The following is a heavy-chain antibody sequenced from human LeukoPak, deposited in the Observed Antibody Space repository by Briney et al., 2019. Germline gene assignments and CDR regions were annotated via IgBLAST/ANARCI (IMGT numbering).Heavy chain of an antibody. Sequence: SETLSLTCAVYGGSFSGHYWSWIRQPPGKGLEWIGEMNDSGSTNYNPSLKSRVTISVDTSKNQFSLKLSSVTAADTAVYYCARVRYYYDSSGYTSGRSEDYWGQGTLVTVSS. J-gene: IGHJ4*02. V-gene: IGHV4-34*01. CDR3: ARVRYYYDSSGYTSGRSEDY. CDR1: GGSFSGHY. D-gene: IGHD3-22*01. CDR2: MNDSGST.